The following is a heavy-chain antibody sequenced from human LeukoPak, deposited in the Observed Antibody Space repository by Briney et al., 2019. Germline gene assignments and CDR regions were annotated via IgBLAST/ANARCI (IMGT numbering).Heavy chain of an antibody. CDR1: GYSFTSYW. J-gene: IGHJ4*02. Sequence: GESLKISCKGSGYSFTSYWIGWVRQMPGKGLEWMGIIYPGDSDTRYSPSFQGQVTISADKSISTAYLQWSSLKASDTAMYYCAILVGYSSGWRKGDYFDYWGQGTLVTVSS. D-gene: IGHD6-19*01. V-gene: IGHV5-51*01. CDR2: IYPGDSDT. CDR3: AILVGYSSGWRKGDYFDY.